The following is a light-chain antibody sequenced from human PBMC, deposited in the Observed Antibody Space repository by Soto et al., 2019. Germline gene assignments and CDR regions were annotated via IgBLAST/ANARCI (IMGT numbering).Light chain of an antibody. Sequence: DIQITQSPSSLSASVGDTVTITCRASQSISGFLHWYQQKPGQAPKLLIYAASTLLSGVLSHFSGSGSGTDFSLTIRGLQSEEFATYICHQRYSTPHTFGQAT. V-gene: IGKV1-39*01. CDR3: HQRYSTPHT. J-gene: IGKJ1*01. CDR2: AAS. CDR1: QSISGF.